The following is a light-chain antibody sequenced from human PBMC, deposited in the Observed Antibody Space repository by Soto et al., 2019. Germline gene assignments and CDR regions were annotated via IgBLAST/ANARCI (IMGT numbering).Light chain of an antibody. CDR2: GNI. CDR3: QSYDSSLSGVV. CDR1: SSNIVTGYD. V-gene: IGLV1-40*01. Sequence: QSVLTQPPSVSGAPGQRVTISCTGSSSNIVTGYDVHWYQQLPGTAPKLLIYGNINRPSGVPDRFSGSKSGTSASLAITGLQAEDEADYYCQSYDSSLSGVVFGGGTKLTVL. J-gene: IGLJ2*01.